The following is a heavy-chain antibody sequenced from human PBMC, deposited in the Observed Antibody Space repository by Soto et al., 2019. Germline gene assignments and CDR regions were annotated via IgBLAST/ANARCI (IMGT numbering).Heavy chain of an antibody. V-gene: IGHV4-59*12. CDR2: IYYSGST. D-gene: IGHD4-4*01. CDR3: ARGNDFRTGWFDP. CDR1: GGSISSYY. Sequence: SETLSLTCTVSGGSISSYYWSWIRQPPGKGLEWIGYIYYSGSTNYNPSLKSRVTISVDTSKNQFSLKLSSVTVADTAVYYCARGNDFRTGWFDPWGQGIMVTVSS. J-gene: IGHJ5*02.